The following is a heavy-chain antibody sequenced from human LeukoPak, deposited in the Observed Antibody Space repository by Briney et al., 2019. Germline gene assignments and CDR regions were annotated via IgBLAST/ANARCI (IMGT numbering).Heavy chain of an antibody. CDR2: INTYNGDT. CDR1: GYSFTSYA. CDR3: AREMKGGGDYWFDP. Sequence: ASVKVSCKASGYSFTSYAISWVRQAPGQGLEWMGWINTYNGDTNYVQRLQGRFTMTTDTSTSTAYMELRSLRSDDTAVYYCAREMKGGGDYWFDPWGQGTLVTVSS. J-gene: IGHJ5*02. D-gene: IGHD4-17*01. V-gene: IGHV1-18*01.